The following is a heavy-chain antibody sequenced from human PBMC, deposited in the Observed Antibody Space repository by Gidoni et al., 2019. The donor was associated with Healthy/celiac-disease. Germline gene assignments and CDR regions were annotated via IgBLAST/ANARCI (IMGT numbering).Heavy chain of an antibody. CDR3: ARPSTEDYFDY. Sequence: QLQLQESGPGLVKPSETLSLTCTVSGGSISSSSYYWGWIRQPPGKGLEWIGIIYYSGSTYYNPSLKSRVTISVDTSKNQFSLKLSSVTAADTAVYYCARPSTEDYFDYWGQGTLVTVSS. CDR1: GGSISSSSYY. V-gene: IGHV4-39*01. D-gene: IGHD4-17*01. J-gene: IGHJ4*02. CDR2: IYYSGST.